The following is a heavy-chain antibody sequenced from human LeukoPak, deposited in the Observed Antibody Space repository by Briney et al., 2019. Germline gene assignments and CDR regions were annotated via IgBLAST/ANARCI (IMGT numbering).Heavy chain of an antibody. V-gene: IGHV4-34*01. D-gene: IGHD6-13*01. CDR2: INHSGST. Sequence: SETLSLTCAVYGVSFSGYYWSWLRQPPGKGLEWIGEINHSGSTNYNPSLKSRVTISVDTSKNQFSLKLSSVTAADTAVYYCARDYIAAAGTVGNYGMDVWGQGTTVTVSS. J-gene: IGHJ6*02. CDR3: ARDYIAAAGTVGNYGMDV. CDR1: GVSFSGYY.